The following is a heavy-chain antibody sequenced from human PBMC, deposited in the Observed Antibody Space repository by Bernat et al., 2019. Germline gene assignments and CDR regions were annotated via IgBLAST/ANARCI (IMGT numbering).Heavy chain of an antibody. CDR1: GFNFGGYW. J-gene: IGHJ6*02. D-gene: IGHD6-13*01. V-gene: IGHV3-7*02. Sequence: EVQLVESGGGLVQRGGSLRLSGAASGFNFGGYWMTWVRQAPGKGLGWVANIKQDGSERFYVDSVKARFTIPRDNAKNSLYLQMTSLGAEATAVYSYAKCIVAAGHKLYYHDGRDVWGQEPTVTGAS. CDR3: AKCIVAAGHKLYYHDGRDV. CDR2: IKQDGSER.